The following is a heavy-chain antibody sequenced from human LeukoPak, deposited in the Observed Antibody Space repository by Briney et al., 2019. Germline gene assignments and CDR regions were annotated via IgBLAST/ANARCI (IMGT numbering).Heavy chain of an antibody. CDR3: ARTHTTMDTSFDY. CDR1: GDSVSSYNAA. CDR2: TYSRSKWYD. V-gene: IGHV6-1*01. Sequence: SQTLSLTCAISGDSVSSYNAAWHWIRQSPSGGLEWLGRTYSRSKWYDEYALSVKGRITINPDTSKNQFSLHLNSVTPGDTAVYYCARTHTTMDTSFDYWGQGTLVIVSS. J-gene: IGHJ4*02. D-gene: IGHD5-18*01.